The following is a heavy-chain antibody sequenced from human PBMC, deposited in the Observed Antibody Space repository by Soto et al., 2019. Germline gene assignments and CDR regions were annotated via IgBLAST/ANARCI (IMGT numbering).Heavy chain of an antibody. CDR2: ISSNGVGT. V-gene: IGHV3-64*01. CDR1: GVTLSGYA. D-gene: IGHD6-6*01. CDR3: ARRARPDFYYMDV. J-gene: IGHJ6*03. Sequence: HPGWSLRLSCAASGVTLSGYAMDWVRPTPGKGLEYVSGISSNGVGTYYANSVQGRFTISRDNSKNTVYLQMGSLRPEDMAVYYCARRARPDFYYMDVWGKGTTVTVSS.